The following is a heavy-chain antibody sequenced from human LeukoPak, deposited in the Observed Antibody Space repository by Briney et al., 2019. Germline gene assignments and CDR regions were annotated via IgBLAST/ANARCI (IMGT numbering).Heavy chain of an antibody. V-gene: IGHV4-39*01. CDR1: GGSISSSSYY. CDR3: ARRLSMAAAGSFDY. CDR2: IYYSGST. J-gene: IGHJ4*02. Sequence: SETLSLTCTVSGGSISSSSYYWGWIRQPPGRGLEWIGSIYYSGSTYYNPSLKSRVTISVDTSKNQFSLKLSSVTAADTAVYYCARRLSMAAAGSFDYWGQGTLVTVSS. D-gene: IGHD6-13*01.